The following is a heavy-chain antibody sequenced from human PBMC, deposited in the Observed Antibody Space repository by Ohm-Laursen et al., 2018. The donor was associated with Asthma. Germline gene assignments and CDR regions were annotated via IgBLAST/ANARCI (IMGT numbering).Heavy chain of an antibody. CDR3: AREVDTPTDTDAFDI. CDR1: GGTINSGGYF. D-gene: IGHD5-18*01. CDR2: IYYIGST. V-gene: IGHV4-31*02. J-gene: IGHJ3*02. Sequence: TLSLTCAVSGGTINSGGYFWSWIRQHPGGGLEWIAYIYYIGSTFYNPSLESRATISRDTSRNQFSLKLTSVTAADTAVYYCAREVDTPTDTDAFDIWGQGTMVTVSS.